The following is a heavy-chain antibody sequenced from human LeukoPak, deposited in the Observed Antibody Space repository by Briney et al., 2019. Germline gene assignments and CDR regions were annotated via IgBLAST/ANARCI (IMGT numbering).Heavy chain of an antibody. J-gene: IGHJ4*02. CDR3: ARSHDYGGHCFFDY. CDR1: EFTFSNYW. D-gene: IGHD4-23*01. V-gene: IGHV3-7*01. Sequence: GGSLRLSCAASEFTFSNYWMTWVRQAPGKGLEWVANIKLDGTEKYYVGSVRGRFTISRDNAKNSVSLQMNSLRAEDTAVYYCARSHDYGGHCFFDYRGQGTLVTVSS. CDR2: IKLDGTEK.